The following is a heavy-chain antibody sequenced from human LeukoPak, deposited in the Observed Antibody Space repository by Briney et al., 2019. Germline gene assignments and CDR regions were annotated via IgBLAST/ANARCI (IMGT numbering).Heavy chain of an antibody. J-gene: IGHJ4*02. CDR3: AREYSRYYYDSSGSSFDY. D-gene: IGHD3-22*01. Sequence: SETLSLTCAVSGGSISSSNWWSWVRQPPGKGLEWIGEIYHSGSTNYNPSLKSRVTTSVDKSKNQFSLKLSSVTAADTAVYYCAREYSRYYYDSSGSSFDYWGQGTLVTVSS. CDR1: GGSISSSNW. CDR2: IYHSGST. V-gene: IGHV4-4*02.